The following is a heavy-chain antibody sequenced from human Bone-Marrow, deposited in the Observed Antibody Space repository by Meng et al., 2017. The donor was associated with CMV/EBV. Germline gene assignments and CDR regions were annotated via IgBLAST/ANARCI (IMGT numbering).Heavy chain of an antibody. CDR2: IIPIFGTA. D-gene: IGHD6-13*01. V-gene: IGHV1-69*12. CDR1: GGTFSSYA. J-gene: IGHJ4*02. CDR3: ARDNAGNSFED. Sequence: QVQLVQSGAEVKKPXSSVKVSCKASGGTFSSYAISWVRQAPGQGLEWMGGIIPIFGTANYAQKFQGRVTITADESTSTAYMELGRLTSDDTAVYYCARDNAGNSFEDWGQGTLVTVSS.